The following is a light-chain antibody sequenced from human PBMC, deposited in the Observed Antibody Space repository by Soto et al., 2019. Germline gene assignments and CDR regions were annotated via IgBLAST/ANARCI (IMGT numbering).Light chain of an antibody. Sequence: EIVLAQSPGTLSLSPGERATLSCRASQSVTNSFLAWYQQKPGQAPRLLIYGASSRATGIPDRFSGSGSGTDFTLTISRLEPEDFAVYYCQQYDESPLTFGGGTKVDIK. V-gene: IGKV3-20*01. CDR2: GAS. CDR3: QQYDESPLT. J-gene: IGKJ4*01. CDR1: QSVTNSF.